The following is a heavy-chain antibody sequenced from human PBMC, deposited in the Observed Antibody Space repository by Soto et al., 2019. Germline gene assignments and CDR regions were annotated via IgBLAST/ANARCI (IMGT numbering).Heavy chain of an antibody. V-gene: IGHV1-18*01. Sequence: ASVKVSCKASGYTFTSYGISWVRQAPGQGLEWMGWISAYNGNTNYAQKLQGRVTMTTDTSTSTAYMELRSLRSDDTAVYYCARDNDAYCGGDCYPDDAFDIWGQGTMVTVSS. CDR1: GYTFTSYG. CDR2: ISAYNGNT. J-gene: IGHJ3*02. D-gene: IGHD2-21*02. CDR3: ARDNDAYCGGDCYPDDAFDI.